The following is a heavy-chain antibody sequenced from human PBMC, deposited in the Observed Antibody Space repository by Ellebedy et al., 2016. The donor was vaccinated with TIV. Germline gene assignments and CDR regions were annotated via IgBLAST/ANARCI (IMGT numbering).Heavy chain of an antibody. Sequence: GESLKISXAASGFIVSGYEMNWVRQAPGKGLEWVANVKKDGIEKHYGVSVKGRFTISRDNAKNTLYLQINSLRAEDTAVYYCARGHDASGYHSFDLWGRGTLVTVSS. CDR1: GFIVSGYE. D-gene: IGHD3-22*01. CDR2: VKKDGIEK. V-gene: IGHV3-7*04. CDR3: ARGHDASGYHSFDL. J-gene: IGHJ2*01.